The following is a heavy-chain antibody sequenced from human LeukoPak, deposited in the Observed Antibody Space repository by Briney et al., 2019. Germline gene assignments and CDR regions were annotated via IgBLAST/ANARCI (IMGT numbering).Heavy chain of an antibody. CDR1: RGSISGSIRSYY. J-gene: IGHJ4*02. CDR2: ISSSGSV. CDR3: ARIPLGYSGAYYFDY. V-gene: IGHV4-4*09. Sequence: SETLSLTCTVSRGSISGSIRSYYWSWLRQPPGEGLEWIGYISSSGSVNDNPSLRSRVTISVDTSKNQFFPNLSSVSAADTAVYYCARIPLGYSGAYYFDYWGQGTLVTVSP. D-gene: IGHD5-12*01.